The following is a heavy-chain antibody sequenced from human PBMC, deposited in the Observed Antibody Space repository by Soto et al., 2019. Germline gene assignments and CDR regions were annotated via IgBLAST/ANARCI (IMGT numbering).Heavy chain of an antibody. D-gene: IGHD6-6*01. CDR1: GFTVSSNY. Sequence: GGSLRLSCAASGFTVSSNYMSWVRQAPGKGLEWVSVIYSGGSTYYADSVKGRFTISRDNSKNTLYLQMNSLRAEDTAVYYCARGETSSSSGTLDYWGQGTLVTVSS. J-gene: IGHJ4*02. CDR2: IYSGGST. V-gene: IGHV3-66*01. CDR3: ARGETSSSSGTLDY.